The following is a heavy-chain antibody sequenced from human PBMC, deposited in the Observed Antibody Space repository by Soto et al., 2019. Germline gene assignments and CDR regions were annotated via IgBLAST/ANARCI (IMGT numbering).Heavy chain of an antibody. D-gene: IGHD2-2*01. J-gene: IGHJ5*01. Sequence: PSETLSLTCTVSGASISSAGYSWSWVRQHPGKGLEWIGYITYSGDTDYNPSLRSRVSISIDTSGNQFSLNLSSVSAADTPVYYCARDRCSSPTWERCWFGTWGQETLVTVSS. CDR1: GASISSAGYS. CDR2: ITYSGDT. V-gene: IGHV4-31*03. CDR3: ARDRCSSPTWERCWFGT.